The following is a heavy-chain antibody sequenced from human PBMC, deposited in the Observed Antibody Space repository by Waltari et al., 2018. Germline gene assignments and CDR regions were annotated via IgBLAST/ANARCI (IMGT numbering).Heavy chain of an antibody. Sequence: QVNLVQSGADVRKPGASVTVSCKASGYIFINYFIHWVRQAPGQGREWIGRSNCRYGGTAYAQKFQGRVTLTRDTSISTAYMELSGLTLDDTAIYYCTVIAGDFDIWGPGTMVTASS. CDR3: TVIAGDFDI. CDR1: GYIFINYF. V-gene: IGHV1-2*06. CDR2: SNCRYGGT. D-gene: IGHD2-21*01. J-gene: IGHJ3*02.